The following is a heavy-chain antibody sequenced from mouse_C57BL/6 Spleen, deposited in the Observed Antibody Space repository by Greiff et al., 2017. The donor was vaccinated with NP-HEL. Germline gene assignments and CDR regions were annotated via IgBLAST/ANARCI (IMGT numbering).Heavy chain of an antibody. Sequence: QVQLKQPGAELVMPGASVKLSCKASGYTFTSYWMHWVKQRPGQGLEWIGEIDPSDSYTNYNQKFKGKSTLTVDKSSSTAYMQLSSLTSEDSAVYYCARSKLTGTDLAYWGQGTLVTVSA. D-gene: IGHD4-1*01. V-gene: IGHV1-69*01. CDR1: GYTFTSYW. CDR2: IDPSDSYT. CDR3: ARSKLTGTDLAY. J-gene: IGHJ3*01.